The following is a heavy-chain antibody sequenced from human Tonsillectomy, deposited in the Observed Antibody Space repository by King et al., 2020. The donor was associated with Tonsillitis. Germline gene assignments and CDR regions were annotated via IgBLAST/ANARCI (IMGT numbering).Heavy chain of an antibody. V-gene: IGHV4-39*01. J-gene: IGHJ6*02. CDR1: DGPISTSEYY. CDR2: IYYGGGT. D-gene: IGHD4-17*01. Sequence: QLQESGPGLVKPSETLSLTCIVSDGPISTSEYYWAWIRQPPGKGLEWIGSIYYGGGTHYNLSLKSRLTISVDSSKNLFSLNLRSVTAADTAVYHCARARNDYGDYHYGLDVWGQGTTVTDSS. CDR3: ARARNDYGDYHYGLDV.